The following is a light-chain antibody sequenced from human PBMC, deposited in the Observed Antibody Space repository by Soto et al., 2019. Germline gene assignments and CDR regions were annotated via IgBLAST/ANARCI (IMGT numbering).Light chain of an antibody. CDR2: KAS. J-gene: IGKJ1*01. Sequence: DIQMTQSPSTLSASVGDRVTITCRASQSISYWLAWYQQKPGKAPNLLIYKASSLESGVPSRFSGSGSGTEFTLTISSLQPDDFETYYCQQYNNYWTFGQGNKVEIK. CDR3: QQYNNYWT. CDR1: QSISYW. V-gene: IGKV1-5*03.